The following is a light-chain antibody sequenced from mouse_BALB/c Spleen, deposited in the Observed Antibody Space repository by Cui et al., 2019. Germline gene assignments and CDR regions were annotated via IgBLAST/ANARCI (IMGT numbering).Light chain of an antibody. CDR2: LTS. CDR1: QSVSY. V-gene: IGKV4-68*01. CDR3: QQWSSNPPIT. J-gene: IGKJ5*01. Sequence: QIVLTQSPALMSASPGEKVTMTCSASQSVSYMYWYQQKPRSSPKPWIYLTSNLASGVPARFSGSGSGTSYSLTISSMEAEDAATYYCQQWSSNPPITFGAGTKLELK.